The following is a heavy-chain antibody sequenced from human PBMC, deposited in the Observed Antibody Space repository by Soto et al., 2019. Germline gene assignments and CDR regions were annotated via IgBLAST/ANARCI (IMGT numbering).Heavy chain of an antibody. J-gene: IGHJ6*02. CDR1: GGSISSYY. V-gene: IGHV4-59*12. CDR3: ARDVNRAQRDYYYGMDV. Sequence: SETLSLTCTVSGGSISSYYWSWIRQPPGKGLEWIGYIYYSGSTNYNPSLKSRVTISVDTSKNQFSLKLSSVTAADTAVYYCARDVNRAQRDYYYGMDVWGQGTTVTVSS. CDR2: IYYSGST.